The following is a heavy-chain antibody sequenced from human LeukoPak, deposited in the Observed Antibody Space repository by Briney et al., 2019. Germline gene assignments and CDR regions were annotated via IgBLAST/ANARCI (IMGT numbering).Heavy chain of an antibody. CDR1: GGTFSSYA. CDR3: ARDSGYGYLNYYYGMDV. D-gene: IGHD3-10*01. CDR2: IIPILGIA. J-gene: IGHJ6*02. V-gene: IGHV1-69*04. Sequence: SVKVSCKASGGTFSSYAISWVRQAPGQGLEWMGRIIPILGIANYAQRFQGRVTITADKSTSTAYMELSSLRSGDTAVYYCARDSGYGYLNYYYGMDVWGQGTTVTVSS.